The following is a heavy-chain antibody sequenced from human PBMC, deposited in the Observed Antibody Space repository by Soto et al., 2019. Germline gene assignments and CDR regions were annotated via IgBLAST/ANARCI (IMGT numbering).Heavy chain of an antibody. Sequence: QVQLQESGPGLVKPSQTLSLTCSVSGATISNGGYYWSWIRQYPGKGLEWIGYISYNGGTYYNPSLKRRVSVSADTSQNQFSLNLTSVTAADTAVYFCARISNYGNYYFDYWGQGTLVTVSS. CDR3: ARISNYGNYYFDY. J-gene: IGHJ4*02. D-gene: IGHD4-4*01. CDR2: ISYNGGT. CDR1: GATISNGGYY. V-gene: IGHV4-31*03.